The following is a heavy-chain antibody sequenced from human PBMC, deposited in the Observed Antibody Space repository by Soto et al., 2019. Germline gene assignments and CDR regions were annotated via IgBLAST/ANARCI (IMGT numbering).Heavy chain of an antibody. CDR1: GFTFSSYA. V-gene: IGHV3-23*01. CDR2: ISGSGGST. D-gene: IGHD6-13*01. CDR3: AKGRREQQLVPFDK. Sequence: GGSLRLSCAASGFTFSSYAMSWVRQAPGKGLEWVSAISGSGGSTYYADSVKGRFTISRDNSKNTLYLQMNSLRAEDPVVYYCAKGRREQQLVPFDKWGQGTMVNVS. J-gene: IGHJ4*02.